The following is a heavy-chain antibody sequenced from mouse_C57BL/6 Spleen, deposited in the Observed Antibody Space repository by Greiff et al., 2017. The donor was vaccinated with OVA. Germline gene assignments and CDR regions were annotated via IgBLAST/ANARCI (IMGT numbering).Heavy chain of an antibody. CDR1: GFTFSSYG. J-gene: IGHJ2*01. V-gene: IGHV5-6*01. CDR3: ARTSSLYYFDY. CDR2: ISSGGSYT. Sequence: EVKLVESGGDLVKPGGSLKLSCAASGFTFSSYGMSWVRQTPDKRLEWVATISSGGSYTYYPDSVKGRFTISRDNAKNTLYLQLSSLKSEDTAVDYCARTSSLYYFDYWGQGTTLTVSS.